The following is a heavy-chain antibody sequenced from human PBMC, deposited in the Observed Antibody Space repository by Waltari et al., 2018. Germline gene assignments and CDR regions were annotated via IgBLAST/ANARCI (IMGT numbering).Heavy chain of an antibody. CDR2: IDSDGSST. CDR3: GRARVQGVKYFDY. Sequence: DVHLLESGGGLVQPGASLRLSCPASGVTVSTYWMHWVRHGPGTGPMWVSRIDSDGSSTSYEDSVRGRFTISRDNAKNTLYLQMNSVRDEDTAVYYCGRARVQGVKYFDYWGRGTLVTVSS. D-gene: IGHD3-10*01. V-gene: IGHV3-74*01. J-gene: IGHJ4*02. CDR1: GVTVSTYW.